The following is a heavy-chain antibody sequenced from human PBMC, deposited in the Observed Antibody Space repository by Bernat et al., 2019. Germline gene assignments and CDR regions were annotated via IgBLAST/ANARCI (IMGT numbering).Heavy chain of an antibody. Sequence: QVQLQQWGAGLLKPSETLSLTCAVYGGSFSGYYWSWIRQPPGKGLEWIGEINHSGSTNYNPSLKSRVTISVDTSKNQFSLKLSSVTAADTDVYYCARGPIVVVPAALSYYYYYGMDVWGQGTTVTVSS. CDR3: ARGPIVVVPAALSYYYYYGMDV. CDR2: INHSGST. J-gene: IGHJ6*02. D-gene: IGHD2-2*01. V-gene: IGHV4-34*01. CDR1: GGSFSGYY.